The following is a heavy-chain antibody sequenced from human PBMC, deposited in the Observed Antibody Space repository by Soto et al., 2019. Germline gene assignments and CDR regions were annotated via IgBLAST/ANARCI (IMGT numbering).Heavy chain of an antibody. V-gene: IGHV3-11*01. Sequence: PGGSLRLSCGASGFTFSNYYMSWIRQAPGKGLEWVSYISNTGRTIYYADSVKGRFTVSRDNAQNSLSLKLNSPRVEDTAVYYCARSYSSGWEFDYWGQGTQVTVSS. J-gene: IGHJ4*02. CDR1: GFTFSNYY. CDR3: ARSYSSGWEFDY. CDR2: ISNTGRTI. D-gene: IGHD6-19*01.